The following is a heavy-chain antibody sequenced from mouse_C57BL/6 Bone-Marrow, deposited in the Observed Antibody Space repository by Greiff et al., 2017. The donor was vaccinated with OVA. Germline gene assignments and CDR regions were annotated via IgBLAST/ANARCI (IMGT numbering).Heavy chain of an antibody. D-gene: IGHD2-4*01. J-gene: IGHJ2*01. CDR2: IYPGGGST. CDR1: GYTFTNYW. V-gene: IGHV1-63*01. Sequence: QVQLQQSGAELVRPGTSVKMSCKASGYTFTNYWIGWAKQRPGHGLEWIGDIYPGGGSTNYNEKFKGKATLTADKSSSTAYMQFSSLTSEDSSIYDCARGYDYDLYYFDYWGQGTTLTVSS. CDR3: ARGYDYDLYYFDY.